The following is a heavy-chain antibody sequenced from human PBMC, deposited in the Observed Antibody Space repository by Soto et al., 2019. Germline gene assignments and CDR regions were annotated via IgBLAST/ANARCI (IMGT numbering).Heavy chain of an antibody. Sequence: GYWRLPCAASAFTFRTYANIWCRQAPGKGLEWVSAISYGGGTTYYADSVKGRFTISRDNSKNTLYLQMNSLRAEDTAVYYCAKNPGYYYDSTGYHFDYWGQGT. V-gene: IGHV3-23*01. CDR2: ISYGGGTT. D-gene: IGHD3-22*01. CDR3: AKNPGYYYDSTGYHFDY. CDR1: AFTFRTYA. J-gene: IGHJ4*02.